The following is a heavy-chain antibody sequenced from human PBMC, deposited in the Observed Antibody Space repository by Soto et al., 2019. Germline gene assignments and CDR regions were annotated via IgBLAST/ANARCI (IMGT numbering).Heavy chain of an antibody. Sequence: QVQLVESGGGVVQPGRSLRLSCAASGFTFSNYGMHWVRQAPGKGLEWVAVISYDGSSKYYADSVKGRFTISRDNSKNTLYLQMNSLRAEDTAVYYCARDKKEIKGGYCSGGSCYSSNGMDVWGQGTTVTVSS. CDR3: ARDKKEIKGGYCSGGSCYSSNGMDV. CDR1: GFTFSNYG. CDR2: ISYDGSSK. J-gene: IGHJ6*02. V-gene: IGHV3-30-3*01. D-gene: IGHD2-15*01.